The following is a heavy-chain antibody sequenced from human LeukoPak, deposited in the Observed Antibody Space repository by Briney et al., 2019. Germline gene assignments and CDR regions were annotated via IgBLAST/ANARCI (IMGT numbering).Heavy chain of an antibody. Sequence: ASVKVSYKASGYTFTGYYMHWVRQAPGQGLEWMGWINPNSGGTNYAQKFQGRVTMTRDTSISTAYMELSRLRSDDTAVYSCARARTTVTPYYWGQGTLVTVSS. CDR1: GYTFTGYY. CDR3: ARARTTVTPYY. D-gene: IGHD4-17*01. CDR2: INPNSGGT. J-gene: IGHJ4*02. V-gene: IGHV1-2*02.